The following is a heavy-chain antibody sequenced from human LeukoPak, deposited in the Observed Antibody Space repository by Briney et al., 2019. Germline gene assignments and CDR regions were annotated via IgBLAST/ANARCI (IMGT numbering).Heavy chain of an antibody. CDR2: IYYSGST. Sequence: SETLSLTCAVYGGSFSGYYWSWIRQHPGKGLEWIGYIYYSGSTYYNPSLKSRVTISVDTSKNQFSLKLSSVTAADTAVYYCARDTDSSGFDYWGQGTLVTVSS. CDR1: GGSFSGYY. D-gene: IGHD3-22*01. J-gene: IGHJ4*02. V-gene: IGHV4-31*11. CDR3: ARDTDSSGFDY.